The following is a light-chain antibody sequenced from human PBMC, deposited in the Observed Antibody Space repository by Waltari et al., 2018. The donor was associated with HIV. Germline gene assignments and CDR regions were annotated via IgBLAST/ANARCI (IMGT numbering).Light chain of an antibody. V-gene: IGKV3-20*01. CDR2: GAS. J-gene: IGKJ1*01. CDR3: QQYSSSPWT. Sequence: IVLTQSPGTLSLSPGSRATISCRASQSISSNYLAWYQKTPGQAPRLLIYGASNRATGIPDRFSGSGSGTDFTLTISRLEPEDFAVFYCQQYSSSPWTFGQGTKVE. CDR1: QSISSNY.